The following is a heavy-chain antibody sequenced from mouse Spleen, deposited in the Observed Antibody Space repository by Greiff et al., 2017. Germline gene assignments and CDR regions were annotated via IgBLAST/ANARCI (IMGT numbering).Heavy chain of an antibody. CDR2: IRLKSDNYAT. J-gene: IGHJ3*01. CDR1: GFTFSNYW. CDR3: TAGVYHGSSPFAY. V-gene: IGHV6-3*01. Sequence: EVKLVESGGGLVQPGGSMKLSCVASGFTFSNYWMNWVRQSPEKGLEWVAQIRLKSDNYATHYAESVKGRFTISRDDSKSSVYLQMNNLRAEDTGIYYCTAGVYHGSSPFAYWGQGTLVTVSA. D-gene: IGHD1-1*01.